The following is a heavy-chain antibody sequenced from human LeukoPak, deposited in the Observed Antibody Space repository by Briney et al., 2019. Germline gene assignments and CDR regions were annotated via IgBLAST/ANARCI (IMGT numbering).Heavy chain of an antibody. Sequence: PGGSLRLSCAASGFTFTSYGMSWVRQAPGKGLEWVSAISGSGSGTYYADSVKGRFTISRDNSKNTLSLQMNSLRAEDTAIYYCAKLGSGNFDYWGQGTLVTVSS. CDR2: ISGSGSGT. CDR1: GFTFTSYG. V-gene: IGHV3-23*01. CDR3: AKLGSGNFDY. D-gene: IGHD3-10*01. J-gene: IGHJ4*02.